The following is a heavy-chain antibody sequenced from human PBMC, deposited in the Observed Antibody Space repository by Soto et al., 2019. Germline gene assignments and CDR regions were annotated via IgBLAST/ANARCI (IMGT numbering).Heavy chain of an antibody. D-gene: IGHD3-22*01. CDR1: GGTFSSYA. Sequence: QVQLVQSGAEVKKPGSSVKVSCKASGGTFSSYAISWVRQAPGQGLEWMGGIIPIFGTANYAQKFQGRVTITADKSTSTAYMELSSLRSEDTAVYYCAKDQGYYHDSSGYYPESAFDIWGQGTMVTVSS. J-gene: IGHJ3*02. V-gene: IGHV1-69*06. CDR3: AKDQGYYHDSSGYYPESAFDI. CDR2: IIPIFGTA.